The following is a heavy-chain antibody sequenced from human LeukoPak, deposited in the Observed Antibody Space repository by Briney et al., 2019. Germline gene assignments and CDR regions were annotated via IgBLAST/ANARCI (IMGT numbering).Heavy chain of an antibody. CDR2: ITGSSSTI. D-gene: IGHD6-6*01. Sequence: GALRLSCAASGFTFSSFSMNWVRQAPGKGLEWVSFITGSSSTIYYADSVKGRFTISRDNSKNTLYLQMNSLRAEDTAVYYCARIAARRNWYFDLWGRGTLVTVSS. CDR3: ARIAARRNWYFDL. V-gene: IGHV3-48*01. J-gene: IGHJ2*01. CDR1: GFTFSSFS.